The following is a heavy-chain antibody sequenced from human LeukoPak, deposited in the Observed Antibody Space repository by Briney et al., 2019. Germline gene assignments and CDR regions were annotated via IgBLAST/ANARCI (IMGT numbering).Heavy chain of an antibody. Sequence: SETLSLTCTVSGGSISSSSYYWGWIRQPPGKGLEWIGSIYYSGSTYYNPSLKSRVTISVDTSKNQFSLKLSSVTAADTAVYYCARKGFYVAAANWFDPWGQGTLVTVSS. CDR3: ARKGFYVAAANWFDP. CDR2: IYYSGST. D-gene: IGHD6-13*01. J-gene: IGHJ5*02. V-gene: IGHV4-39*01. CDR1: GGSISSSSYY.